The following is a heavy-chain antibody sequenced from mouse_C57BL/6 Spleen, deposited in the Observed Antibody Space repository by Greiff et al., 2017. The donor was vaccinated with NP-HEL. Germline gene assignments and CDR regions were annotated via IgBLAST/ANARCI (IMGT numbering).Heavy chain of an antibody. CDR3: ARGGVTTGDWYFDV. D-gene: IGHD2-5*01. CDR1: GYAFSSSW. CDR2: IYPGDGDT. J-gene: IGHJ1*03. V-gene: IGHV1-82*01. Sequence: VQGVESGPELVKPGASVKISCKASGYAFSSSWMNWVKQRPGKGLEWIGRIYPGDGDTNYNGKFKGKATLTADKSSSTAYMQLSSLTSEDAAVYFCARGGVTTGDWYFDVWGTGTTVTVSS.